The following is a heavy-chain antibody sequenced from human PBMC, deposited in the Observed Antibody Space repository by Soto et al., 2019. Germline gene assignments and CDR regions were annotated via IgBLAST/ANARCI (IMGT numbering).Heavy chain of an antibody. CDR1: GFTFSSYG. CDR3: ARGQDLFWSGYPFDY. D-gene: IGHD3-3*01. V-gene: IGHV3-33*01. Sequence: PGGPLRLSCAASGFTFSSYGMHWVRQAPGKGLEWVAVIWYDGSNKYYADSVKGRFTISRDNSKNTLYLQMNSLRAEDTAVYYCARGQDLFWSGYPFDYWGQGTLVTVSS. CDR2: IWYDGSNK. J-gene: IGHJ4*02.